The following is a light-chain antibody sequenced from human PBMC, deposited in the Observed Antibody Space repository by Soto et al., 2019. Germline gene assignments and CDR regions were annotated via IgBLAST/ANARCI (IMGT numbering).Light chain of an antibody. J-gene: IGKJ1*01. CDR3: QQDGSSPWT. Sequence: EIVLTQSPGTLSLSPGEGATLSCRASQSVSRSYLAWFQQKPGQAPRLLIYDTSTRATGIPDRFSGSGSGTGFTLTISRLEPEDFAVYYCQQDGSSPWTFGQGTKVEIK. CDR2: DTS. V-gene: IGKV3-20*01. CDR1: QSVSRSY.